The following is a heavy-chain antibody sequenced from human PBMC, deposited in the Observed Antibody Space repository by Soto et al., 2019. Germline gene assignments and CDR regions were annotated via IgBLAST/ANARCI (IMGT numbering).Heavy chain of an antibody. CDR3: AKVRADYYDSSGPIDY. V-gene: IGHV3-23*01. D-gene: IGHD3-22*01. CDR2: ISGSGGST. Sequence: GGSLRLSCAASGFTFSSYFIGWVRQAPGKGLEWVSAISGSGGSTYYGDSVKGRFTISRDNSKNTLYLQMNSLRAEDTAVYYCAKVRADYYDSSGPIDYWGQGTLVTVSS. CDR1: GFTFSSYF. J-gene: IGHJ4*02.